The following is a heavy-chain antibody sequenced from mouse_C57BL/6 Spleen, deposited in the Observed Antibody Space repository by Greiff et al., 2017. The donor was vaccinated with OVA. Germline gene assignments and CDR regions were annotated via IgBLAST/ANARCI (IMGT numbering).Heavy chain of an antibody. Sequence: ESGGGLVKPGGSLKLSCAASGFTFSSYTMSWVRQTPEKRLEWVATISGGGGNTYYPDSVKGRFTISRDNAKNTLYLQMSSLRSEDTALYYCARQDYGSSYDYWGQGTTLTVSS. CDR1: GFTFSSYT. V-gene: IGHV5-9*01. CDR3: ARQDYGSSYDY. J-gene: IGHJ2*01. D-gene: IGHD1-1*01. CDR2: ISGGGGNT.